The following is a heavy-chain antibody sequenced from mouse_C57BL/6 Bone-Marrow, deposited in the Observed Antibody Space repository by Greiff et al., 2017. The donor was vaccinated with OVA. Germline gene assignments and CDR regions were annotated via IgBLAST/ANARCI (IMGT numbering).Heavy chain of an antibody. CDR1: GYTFTDYN. Sequence: EVQLQQSGPELVKPGASVKMSCKASGYTFTDYNMHWVKQSHGKSLEWIGYINPNNGGTSYNQKFKGKATLTVNKSSSTAYMELRSLTSEDSAVYYCAIYYGNDYYAMDYWGQGTSVTVSS. CDR2: INPNNGGT. V-gene: IGHV1-22*01. J-gene: IGHJ4*01. CDR3: AIYYGNDYYAMDY. D-gene: IGHD2-1*01.